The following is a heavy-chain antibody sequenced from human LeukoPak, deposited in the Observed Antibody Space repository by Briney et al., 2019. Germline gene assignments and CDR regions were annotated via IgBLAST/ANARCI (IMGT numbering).Heavy chain of an antibody. Sequence: SETLSLTCTVSGGSINTYYWNWIRQPPGKGLEWIGYISYSGSTNYNPSLKSRVTISVDTSKNQFSLKLNSMTVADTAVYYCARGVRIFGVVSGWRYYYGMDVWGQGTTVTVSS. CDR2: ISYSGST. CDR3: ARGVRIFGVVSGWRYYYGMDV. J-gene: IGHJ6*02. CDR1: GGSINTYY. V-gene: IGHV4-59*01. D-gene: IGHD3-3*01.